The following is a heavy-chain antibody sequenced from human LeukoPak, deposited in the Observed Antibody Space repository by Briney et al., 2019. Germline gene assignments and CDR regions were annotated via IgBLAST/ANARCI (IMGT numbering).Heavy chain of an antibody. CDR2: ISYDGSGI. V-gene: IGHV3-30*18. Sequence: RLSCAASGVTFSRYSMHWVRQAPGKELEWVAVISYDGSGIHYADSVRGRFTISRDNSKNTVYVQMNSLRPEDTAVYYCTEGDWEFGSTGYFDYWGQGSLVTVSS. D-gene: IGHD2-8*02. CDR3: TEGDWEFGSTGYFDY. CDR1: GVTFSRYS. J-gene: IGHJ4*02.